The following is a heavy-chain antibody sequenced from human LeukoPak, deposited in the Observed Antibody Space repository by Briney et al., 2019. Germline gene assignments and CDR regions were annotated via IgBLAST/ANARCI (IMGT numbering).Heavy chain of an antibody. D-gene: IGHD6-13*01. CDR2: ISGSDDST. J-gene: IGHJ4*02. V-gene: IGHV3-23*01. CDR3: AKLRSGGPAAGNY. Sequence: GGSLRLSCAGSGFTFSNYWMHWVRQAPGKGPEWVSAISGSDDSTYYADSVKGRFTISRDNSKNTVYLQMNSLRAEDAAVYYCAKLRSGGPAAGNYWGQGTLVTVSS. CDR1: GFTFSNYW.